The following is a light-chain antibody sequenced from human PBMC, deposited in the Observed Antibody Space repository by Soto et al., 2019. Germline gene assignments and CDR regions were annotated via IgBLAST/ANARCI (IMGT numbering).Light chain of an antibody. V-gene: IGLV1-44*01. CDR2: SNN. CDR3: AAGDDSLNGRV. Sequence: QSVLTQPPSASGTPGQRVTISCSGSSSHIGSNTVNRYQQLPGTAPKLLIYSNNQRPSGVPDRFSGSKSGTSASLAISGLQSEDEADYYCAAGDDSLNGRVFGTGTKATAL. CDR1: SSHIGSNT. J-gene: IGLJ1*01.